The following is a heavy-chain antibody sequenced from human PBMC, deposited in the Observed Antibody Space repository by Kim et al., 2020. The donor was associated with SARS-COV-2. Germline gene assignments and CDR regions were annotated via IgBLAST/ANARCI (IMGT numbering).Heavy chain of an antibody. CDR3: ARGRRAAAAATDY. CDR2: IWYDGSNK. J-gene: IGHJ4*02. V-gene: IGHV3-33*01. D-gene: IGHD6-13*01. CDR1: GFTFSSYG. Sequence: GRSLRLSCAASGFTFSSYGMHWVRQAPGKGLEWVAVIWYDGSNKYYADSVKGRFTISRDNSKNTLYLQMNSLRAEDTAVYYCARGRRAAAAATDYWGQETLVAVSS.